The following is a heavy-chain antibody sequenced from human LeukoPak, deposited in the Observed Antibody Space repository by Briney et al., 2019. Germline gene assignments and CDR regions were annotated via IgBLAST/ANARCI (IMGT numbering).Heavy chain of an antibody. CDR1: GFTLSGYW. J-gene: IGHJ4*02. CDR3: ARGPMTIITL. Sequence: GGSLRLSCAASGFTLSGYWMSWVRQAPGKGLEWVANINQDGSETYYVGSLKGRFTISRDNAKNSLYLQMNSLRVEDTAVYYCARGPMTIITLGGQGTLVTVSS. D-gene: IGHD1-14*01. V-gene: IGHV3-7*01. CDR2: INQDGSET.